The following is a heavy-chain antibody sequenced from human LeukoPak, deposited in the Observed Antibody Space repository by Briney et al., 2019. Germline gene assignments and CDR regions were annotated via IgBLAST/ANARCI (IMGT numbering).Heavy chain of an antibody. CDR3: ARSLNCTTTSCYLFGAFDI. Sequence: ASVKVSCKASGYTFTGHYMHWVRQAPGQGLEWMGWINPNNGGTNFAQKFQGRVTMTRDTSISTAYMELSSLRSDDTTIYYCARSLNCTTTSCYLFGAFDIWGQGTMVTVSS. CDR1: GYTFTGHY. D-gene: IGHD2-2*01. V-gene: IGHV1-2*02. J-gene: IGHJ3*02. CDR2: INPNNGGT.